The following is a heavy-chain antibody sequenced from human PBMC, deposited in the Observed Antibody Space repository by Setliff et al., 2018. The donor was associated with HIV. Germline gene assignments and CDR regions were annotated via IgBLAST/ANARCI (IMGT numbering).Heavy chain of an antibody. CDR2: INPNSDNT. J-gene: IGHJ6*03. Sequence: GASVKVSCKASGYAFNSYTLNWVRQATGRGLEWVGWINPNSDNTAYAQKFQGRLTMTRNTSTGTVYMELSSLRSEDTAVYYCARIGRTPYYYYYMDVWGKGTTVTVSS. D-gene: IGHD2-15*01. CDR3: ARIGRTPYYYYYMDV. CDR1: GYAFNSYT. V-gene: IGHV1-8*01.